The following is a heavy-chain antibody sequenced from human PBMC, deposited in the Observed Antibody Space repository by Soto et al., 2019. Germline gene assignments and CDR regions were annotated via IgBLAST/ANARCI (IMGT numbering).Heavy chain of an antibody. V-gene: IGHV4-59*01. CDR3: ASSIVGVTDLPMDV. Sequence: QVQLQESGPGLVKPSETLSLTCTVSGGSISSYYWSWIRQPPGKGLEWIGYIYYSGSTNYNPSLKSRVTISVDTFKNQFSLKLSSVTAADTAVYYCASSIVGVTDLPMDVWGQGTTVTVSS. CDR1: GGSISSYY. J-gene: IGHJ6*02. D-gene: IGHD1-26*01. CDR2: IYYSGST.